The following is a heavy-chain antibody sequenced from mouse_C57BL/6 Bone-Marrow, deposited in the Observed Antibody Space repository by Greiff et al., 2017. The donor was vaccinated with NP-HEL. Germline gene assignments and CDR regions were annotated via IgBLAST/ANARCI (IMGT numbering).Heavy chain of an antibody. Sequence: DVQLVESGGGLVQPGGSLSLSCAASGFTFTAYYMSWVRQPPGKALEWLGFIRNKANGYTTEYSASVKGRFTISRDNSQSILYLQMNALRAEDSATYYCARLSTVVATEYFDVWGTGTTVTVSS. D-gene: IGHD1-1*01. CDR3: ARLSTVVATEYFDV. CDR2: IRNKANGYTT. CDR1: GFTFTAYY. J-gene: IGHJ1*03. V-gene: IGHV7-3*01.